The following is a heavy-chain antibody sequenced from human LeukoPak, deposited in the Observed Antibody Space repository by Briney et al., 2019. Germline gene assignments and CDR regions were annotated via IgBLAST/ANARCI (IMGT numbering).Heavy chain of an antibody. CDR3: ARVRRHDSSGYYFNAFDI. CDR1: GGSISSYY. J-gene: IGHJ3*02. V-gene: IGHV4-59*08. CDR2: IYYSGST. Sequence: SETLSLTCTVSGGSISSYYWSWIRQPPGKGLEWIGYIYYSGSTNYNPSLKSRVTISVDTSKNQFSLKLSSVTAADTAVYYCARVRRHDSSGYYFNAFDIWGQGTMVTVSS. D-gene: IGHD3-22*01.